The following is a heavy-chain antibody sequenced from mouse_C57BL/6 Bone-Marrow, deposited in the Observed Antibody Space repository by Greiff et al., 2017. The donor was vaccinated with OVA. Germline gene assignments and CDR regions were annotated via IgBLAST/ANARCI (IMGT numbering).Heavy chain of an antibody. CDR1: GFNFTDDY. CDR3: TRYYDYDDLDY. J-gene: IGHJ2*01. CDR2: IYPENGDT. V-gene: IGHV14-4*01. Sequence: EVQLQQSGAELVRPGASVKLSCTASGFNFTDDYMHWVKQRPEQGLEWIGWIYPENGDTEYASKFQGKATMTADTSSTTAYLQLSSLTSEDAAVYYCTRYYDYDDLDYWGQGTTLTVSS. D-gene: IGHD2-4*01.